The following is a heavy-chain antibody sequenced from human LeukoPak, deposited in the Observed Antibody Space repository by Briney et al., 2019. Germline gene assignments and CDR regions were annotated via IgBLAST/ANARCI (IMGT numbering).Heavy chain of an antibody. V-gene: IGHV4-34*01. J-gene: IGHJ5*02. CDR1: GGSFSGYY. Sequence: SETLSLTCAVYGGSFSGYYWSWIRQPPGKGLEWIGEINHSGSTNYNPSLKSRVTISVDTSKNQFSLKLSSVTAADTAVYYCARERFYYDFWSGYPRDYNWFDPWGQGTLVTVSS. D-gene: IGHD3-3*01. CDR3: ARERFYYDFWSGYPRDYNWFDP. CDR2: INHSGST.